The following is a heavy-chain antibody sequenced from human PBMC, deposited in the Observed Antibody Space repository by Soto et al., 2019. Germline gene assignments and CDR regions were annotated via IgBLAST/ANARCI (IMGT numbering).Heavy chain of an antibody. J-gene: IGHJ4*02. CDR1: GFTFNHYG. Sequence: EVHLVESGGGLVQPGGSLRLSCAASGFTFNHYGIHWVRQVPGKGLMWVSRIQSDGSSIDYADSVKGRFTISRDNAKNTVYLQMNSLRVEDSAMYYCARSGGIDYWGQGTLVTVSS. V-gene: IGHV3-74*01. CDR2: IQSDGSSI. CDR3: ARSGGIDY. D-gene: IGHD6-25*01.